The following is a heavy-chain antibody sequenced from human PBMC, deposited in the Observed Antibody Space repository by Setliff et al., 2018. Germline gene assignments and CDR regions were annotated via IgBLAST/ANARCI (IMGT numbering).Heavy chain of an antibody. D-gene: IGHD3-3*01. V-gene: IGHV4-39*07. CDR3: ARDKPEGYNFWSGYLGGGLMDV. CDR2: IYYSGST. Sequence: KASETLSLTCTVSGGSISSSSYYWGWIRQPPGKGLEWIGSIYYSGSTHYNPSLKSRVTISVDTSKNQFSLKLSSVTAADTAVYYCARDKPEGYNFWSGYLGGGLMDVWGQGTTVTVSS. J-gene: IGHJ6*02. CDR1: GGSISSSSYY.